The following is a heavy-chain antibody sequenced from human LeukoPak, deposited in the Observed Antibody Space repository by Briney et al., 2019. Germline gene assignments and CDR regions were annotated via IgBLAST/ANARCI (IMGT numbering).Heavy chain of an antibody. CDR1: GGSISSYY. Sequence: SETLSLTCTVSGGSISSYYWSWIRQPPGKGLEWIGYIYYSGSTNYNPSLKSRVTISVDTSKNQFSLKLSSVTAADTAVYYCARHRGGYSYGFYYFDYWGQGTLVTVSS. D-gene: IGHD5-18*01. CDR2: IYYSGST. J-gene: IGHJ4*02. V-gene: IGHV4-59*08. CDR3: ARHRGGYSYGFYYFDY.